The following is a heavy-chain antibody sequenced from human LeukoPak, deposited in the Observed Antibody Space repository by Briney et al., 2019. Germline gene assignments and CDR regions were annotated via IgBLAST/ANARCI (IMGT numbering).Heavy chain of an antibody. CDR3: AKDLSTVTTGPFDY. V-gene: IGHV3-7*01. CDR2: IKQDGTEK. CDR1: GFTFTTYW. D-gene: IGHD4-11*01. Sequence: GGSLRLSCAASGFTFTTYWMSWVRQAPGKGLEWVANIKQDGTEKYYVDSVKGRFTISRDNAKNSLYLQMNSLRVEDTAVYYCAKDLSTVTTGPFDYWGQGTLVTVSS. J-gene: IGHJ4*02.